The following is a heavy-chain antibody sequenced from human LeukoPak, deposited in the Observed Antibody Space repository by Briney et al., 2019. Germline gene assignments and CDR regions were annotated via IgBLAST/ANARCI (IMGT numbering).Heavy chain of an antibody. CDR3: ARAVGSGYLYYYYMDV. D-gene: IGHD5-12*01. J-gene: IGHJ6*03. Sequence: ASVKVSCKASGYTFTGYYMHWARQAPGQGLEWMGWINPNSGGTNYAQKFQGRVTMTRDTSISTAYMELSRLRSDDTAVYYCARAVGSGYLYYYYMDVWGKGTTVTVSS. CDR2: INPNSGGT. CDR1: GYTFTGYY. V-gene: IGHV1-2*02.